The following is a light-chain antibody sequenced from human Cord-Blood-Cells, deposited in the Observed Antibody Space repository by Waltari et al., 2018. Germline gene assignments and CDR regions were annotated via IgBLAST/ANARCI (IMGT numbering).Light chain of an antibody. J-gene: IGKJ1*01. CDR2: DAS. V-gene: IGKV1-5*01. CDR3: QQYNSYSPT. Sequence: DIQMTQSPSTLSASVGDRVTITCRASQRISSWLAWYQQKPGKAPKLLIYDASSLESGVPSRFSGSGSGTEFTLTISSLQPDDFVTYYCQQYNSYSPTFGQGTKVEIK. CDR1: QRISSW.